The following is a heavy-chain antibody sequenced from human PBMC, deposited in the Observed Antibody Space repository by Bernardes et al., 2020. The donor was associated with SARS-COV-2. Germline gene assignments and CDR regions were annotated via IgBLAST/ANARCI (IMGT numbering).Heavy chain of an antibody. CDR1: GVSFRGFS. J-gene: IGHJ4*02. CDR3: ARGHTSGDFKY. CDR2: INPSGVT. V-gene: IGHV4-34*01. D-gene: IGHD2-21*02. Sequence: SETLSLTCAVYGVSFRGFSLNWIRQPPGKGLEWIGEINPSGVTNYSPSLKSRVTTLVDTSKNHFPLTLTSLTAADTSVYYCARGHTSGDFKYWGQGALVTVSS.